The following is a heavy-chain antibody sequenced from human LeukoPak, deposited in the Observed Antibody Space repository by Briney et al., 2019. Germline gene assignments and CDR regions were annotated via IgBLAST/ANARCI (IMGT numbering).Heavy chain of an antibody. CDR3: ARWNEGFDF. CDR1: GGAISTYY. J-gene: IGHJ4*02. CDR2: VYDSGIT. Sequence: SETLSLTCTVSGGAISTYYWSWIRQAPGKGLEWIAYVYDSGITNYSPSLKSRVTISEDTSKNQLSLELYSVTAADTAVYYCARWNEGFDFWGQGTLVTVSS. D-gene: IGHD1-1*01. V-gene: IGHV4-59*01.